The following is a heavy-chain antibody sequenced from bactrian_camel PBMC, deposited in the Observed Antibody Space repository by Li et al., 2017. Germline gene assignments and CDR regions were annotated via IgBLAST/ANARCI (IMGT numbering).Heavy chain of an antibody. D-gene: IGHD1*01. CDR3: AANPDVVVAGTSLLGLTPRSGY. CDR2: IYVDSGNS. J-gene: IGHJ6*01. CDR1: ISRADR. V-gene: IGHV3S54*01. Sequence: HVQLVESGGGSVPTGGSLVLTCVISRADRMGWSRQAPGKEREGVAVIYVDSGNSYYRDSVKGRFTISLDNIKLNLQMNDLKPEDTAMYYCAANPDVVVAGTSLLGLTPRSGYWGQGTQVTVS.